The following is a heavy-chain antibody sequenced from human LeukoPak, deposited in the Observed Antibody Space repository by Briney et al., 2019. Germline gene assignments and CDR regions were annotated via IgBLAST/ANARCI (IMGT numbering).Heavy chain of an antibody. D-gene: IGHD3-10*01. J-gene: IGHJ4*02. CDR2: IYHDGST. Sequence: SETLSLTCAVSGGSIGDSYWWTWVRQPPGEGLEWIGEIYHDGSTNYNPSLKGRVTISLDKSKNQFSLKLNSMTAAHTAVYYCARDPPRSGLNLDYWGQGTLVTVSS. CDR3: ARDPPRSGLNLDY. CDR1: GGSIGDSYW. V-gene: IGHV4-4*02.